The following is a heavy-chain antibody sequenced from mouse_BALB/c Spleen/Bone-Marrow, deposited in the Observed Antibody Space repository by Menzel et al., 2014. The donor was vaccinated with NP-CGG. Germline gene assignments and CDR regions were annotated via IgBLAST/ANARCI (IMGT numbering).Heavy chain of an antibody. Sequence: VHLVESGAELVKPGTSVKMSCKASGYTFTSYWMHWVKQRPGQGLEWIGDIYPGINSTNYNEKFKTKATLTVDTSSSTAYMQLSSPTSEDSAVYYCAREEDFFDYWGQGTTLTVSS. J-gene: IGHJ2*01. V-gene: IGHV1-55*01. CDR1: GYTFTSYW. CDR3: AREEDFFDY. CDR2: IYPGINST.